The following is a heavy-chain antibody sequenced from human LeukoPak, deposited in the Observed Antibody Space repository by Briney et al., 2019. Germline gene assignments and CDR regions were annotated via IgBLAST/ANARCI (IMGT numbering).Heavy chain of an antibody. CDR3: ARGMEGATNFDY. CDR2: INPRGGST. Sequence: ASVKVSCKASGYTFTRNYMHWVRQAPGQGLEWMGIINPRGGSTTYAQKFQGRLTMTRDTSTSTVYMELSSLRSEDTAVYYCARGMEGATNFDYWGQGTLVTVSS. J-gene: IGHJ4*02. CDR1: GYTFTRNY. V-gene: IGHV1-46*01. D-gene: IGHD1-26*01.